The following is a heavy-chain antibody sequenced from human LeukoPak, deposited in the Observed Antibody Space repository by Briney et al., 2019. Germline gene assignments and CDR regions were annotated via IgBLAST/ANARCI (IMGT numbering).Heavy chain of an antibody. V-gene: IGHV1-2*02. CDR1: GYTFTGYY. CDR3: ARASGIAVAEDAFDI. CDR2: INPNSGGT. Sequence: ASVKVSCKASGYTFTGYYMHWVRQAPGQGLEWMGWINPNSGGTNYAQKFQGRVTMTRDTSISTAYMELSSLRSEDTAVYYCARASGIAVAEDAFDIWGQGTMVTVSS. D-gene: IGHD6-19*01. J-gene: IGHJ3*02.